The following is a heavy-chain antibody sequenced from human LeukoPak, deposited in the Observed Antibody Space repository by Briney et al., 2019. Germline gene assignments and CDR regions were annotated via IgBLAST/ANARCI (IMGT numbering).Heavy chain of an antibody. CDR2: INTYNGNT. V-gene: IGHV1-18*01. J-gene: IGHJ3*02. CDR1: GYIFTSYG. D-gene: IGHD3-22*01. Sequence: ASVKVSCNASGYIFTSYGISWVRQAPGQGLEWMGWINTYNGNTKYAQKVQGRVTMTTDTSTSTAYMELRSLGSDDTAVYYCARRSSGASDAFDIWGQGTMVTVSS. CDR3: ARRSSGASDAFDI.